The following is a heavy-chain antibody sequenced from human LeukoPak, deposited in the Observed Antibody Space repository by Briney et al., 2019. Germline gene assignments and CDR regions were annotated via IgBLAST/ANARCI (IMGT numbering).Heavy chain of an antibody. CDR1: GFTFSDYY. CDR3: ARDSPRIYYDSSGYPDY. Sequence: GGSLRLSCAASGFTFSDYYMSWIRQAPGKGLEWVSYISSSGSTIYYADSVKGRFTISRDNAKNSLYLQMNSLRAEDTAVYYCARDSPRIYYDSSGYPDYWGQGTLVTVSS. CDR2: ISSSGSTI. J-gene: IGHJ4*02. V-gene: IGHV3-11*04. D-gene: IGHD3-22*01.